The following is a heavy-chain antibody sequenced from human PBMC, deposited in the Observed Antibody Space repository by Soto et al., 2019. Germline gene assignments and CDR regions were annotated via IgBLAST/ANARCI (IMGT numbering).Heavy chain of an antibody. J-gene: IGHJ4*02. CDR1: GGSISSGGYY. D-gene: IGHD4-17*01. Sequence: PSETLSLTCAVSGGSISSGGYYWSWIRQPPGKGLEWIGYIYYSGSTNYNPSLKSRVTISVDTSKNQFSLKLSSVTAADTAVYYCARRYGGTPDYWGQGTLVTVSS. CDR2: IYYSGST. V-gene: IGHV4-61*08. CDR3: ARRYGGTPDY.